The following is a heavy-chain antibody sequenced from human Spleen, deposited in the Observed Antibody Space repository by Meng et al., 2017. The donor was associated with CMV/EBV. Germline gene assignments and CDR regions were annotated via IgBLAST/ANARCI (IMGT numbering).Heavy chain of an antibody. CDR1: GFTFSSYE. CDR2: ISSSGSTI. D-gene: IGHD5-18*01. Sequence: GGSLRLSCAASGFTFSSYEMNWVRQAPGKGLEWVSYISSSGSTIYYADSVKGRFTISRDNSNNTLYLEMTSLRAEDTAVYYCARDKRGYSYNWGQGTLVTVSS. V-gene: IGHV3-48*03. J-gene: IGHJ4*02. CDR3: ARDKRGYSYN.